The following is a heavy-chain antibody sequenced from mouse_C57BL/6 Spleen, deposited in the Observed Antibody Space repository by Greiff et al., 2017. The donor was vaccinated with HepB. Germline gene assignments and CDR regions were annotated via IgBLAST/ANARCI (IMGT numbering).Heavy chain of an antibody. Sequence: EVKLQESGPGLVKPSQSLSLTCSVTGYSITSGYYWNWIRQFPGNKLEWMGYISYDGSNNYNPSLKNRISITRDTSKNQFFLKLNSVTTEDTATYYCARDRDDGYYSWYFDVWGTGTTVTVSS. CDR3: ARDRDDGYYSWYFDV. D-gene: IGHD2-3*01. J-gene: IGHJ1*03. CDR2: ISYDGSN. V-gene: IGHV3-6*01. CDR1: GYSITSGYY.